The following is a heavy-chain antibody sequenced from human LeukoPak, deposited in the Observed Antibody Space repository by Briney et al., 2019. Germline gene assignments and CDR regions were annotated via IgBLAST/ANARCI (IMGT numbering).Heavy chain of an antibody. CDR3: ARANLRYSSSWYSGRWFDP. CDR1: GYTFTSYG. Sequence: ASVKVPCKASGYTFTSYGISWVRQAPGQGLEWMGWISAYNGNTNYAQKLQGRVTMTTDTSTSTAYMELRSLRSDDTAVYYCARANLRYSSSWYSGRWFDPWGQGTLVTVSS. J-gene: IGHJ5*02. CDR2: ISAYNGNT. D-gene: IGHD6-13*01. V-gene: IGHV1-18*01.